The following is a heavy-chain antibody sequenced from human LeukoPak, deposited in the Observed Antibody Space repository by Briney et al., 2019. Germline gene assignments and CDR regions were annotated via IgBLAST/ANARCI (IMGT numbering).Heavy chain of an antibody. Sequence: PGGSLRLSCGASTFTFSAYDMQWVRQAPGKGPEWVSGISRSGSTYYRDSVTGRFTISRDNYKNTLYLQMNSLRAEDTAVYCCAKGGYFAFDIWGQGTMVTVSS. CDR2: ISRSGST. CDR3: AKGGYFAFDI. CDR1: TFTFSAYD. J-gene: IGHJ3*02. D-gene: IGHD2-2*03. V-gene: IGHV3-23*01.